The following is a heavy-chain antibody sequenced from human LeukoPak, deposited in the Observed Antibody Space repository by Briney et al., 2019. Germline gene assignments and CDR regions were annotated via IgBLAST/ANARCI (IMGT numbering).Heavy chain of an antibody. Sequence: SETPSLTCAVYGGSLSGYYWSWVRQPPGKGLERIGEINHSGSTNYNQSLTSRVTLSLNASENQLSLKLSSVTAADTAVYYCASNTVTTWLAAFDIWGQGTMVTVSS. J-gene: IGHJ3*02. CDR2: INHSGST. CDR1: GGSLSGYY. V-gene: IGHV4-34*01. D-gene: IGHD4-17*01. CDR3: ASNTVTTWLAAFDI.